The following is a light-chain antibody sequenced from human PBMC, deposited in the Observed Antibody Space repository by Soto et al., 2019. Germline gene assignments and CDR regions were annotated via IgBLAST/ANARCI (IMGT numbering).Light chain of an antibody. J-gene: IGKJ1*01. V-gene: IGKV3-20*01. Sequence: EIVMSQSRATLSVFPGERATLSFRASQSVSSDLAWYQRKPGQAPRLLIYGASSRATGIPDRFSGSGSGTDFTLAISRLDPEDFAVYYCQQYGSSPPTFGQGTKVDIK. CDR1: QSVSSD. CDR3: QQYGSSPPT. CDR2: GAS.